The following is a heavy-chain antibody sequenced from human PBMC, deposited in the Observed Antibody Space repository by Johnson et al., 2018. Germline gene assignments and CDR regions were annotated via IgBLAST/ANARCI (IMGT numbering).Heavy chain of an antibody. CDR3: ANTIEDAFDI. Sequence: QVQLVESGGGVVQPGRSLRLSCAASGFTFSSYAMHWVRQAPGKGLEWVAVISYDGSNKYYADSVKGRFTISRDNSKNTLYLQMNSLIAEDTAVYYCANTIEDAFDIWGQGTMVTVSS. D-gene: IGHD2-15*01. J-gene: IGHJ3*02. CDR1: GFTFSSYA. V-gene: IGHV3-30-3*01. CDR2: ISYDGSNK.